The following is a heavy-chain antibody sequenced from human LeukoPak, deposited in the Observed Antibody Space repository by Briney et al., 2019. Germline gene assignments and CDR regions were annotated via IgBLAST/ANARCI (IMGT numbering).Heavy chain of an antibody. CDR2: INHSGST. Sequence: PSETLSLTCAVYGGSFSGYYWSWIGQPPGRGLEGIAEINHSGSTNYNPSLKSRVTISVDTSKNQFSLKLSSVTAADTAVYYCARRGYSYYYYMDVWGKGTTVTVSS. CDR3: ARRGYSYYYYMDV. V-gene: IGHV4-34*01. CDR1: GGSFSGYY. J-gene: IGHJ6*03.